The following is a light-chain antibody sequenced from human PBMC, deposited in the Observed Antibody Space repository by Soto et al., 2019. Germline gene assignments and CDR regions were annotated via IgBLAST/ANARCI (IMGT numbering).Light chain of an antibody. J-gene: IGLJ1*01. V-gene: IGLV2-8*01. CDR3: SSYAGSNWYV. CDR1: NSDVGGYNY. Sequence: QSALTQPPSASGSPGQSVTISCTGTNSDVGGYNYVSWYQQYPGKAPKRIIYEVNERPSGVPDRFSGSKSGNTASLTVSGLQTADEADYYCSSYAGSNWYVFGTGTKVTVL. CDR2: EVN.